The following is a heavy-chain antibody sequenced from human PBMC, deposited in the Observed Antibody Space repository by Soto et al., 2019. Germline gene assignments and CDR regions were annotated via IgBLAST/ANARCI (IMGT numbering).Heavy chain of an antibody. CDR2: IDHSGST. CDR1: GGSFSGYY. Sequence: PSETLSLTCAVYGGSFSGYYWSWIRQSPEKGLEWIGEIDHSGSTNQNPSLKSRVSISVDTSKNQFSLKLRSLTAADTAVYYCARGVPDAPDKYYFDSWGLGTLVTV. CDR3: ARGVPDAPDKYYFDS. V-gene: IGHV4-34*01. J-gene: IGHJ4*02.